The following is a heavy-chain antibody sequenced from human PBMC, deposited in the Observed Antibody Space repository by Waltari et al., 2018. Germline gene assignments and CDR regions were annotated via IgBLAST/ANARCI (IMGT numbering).Heavy chain of an antibody. D-gene: IGHD5-18*01. CDR1: GYTFTSYD. V-gene: IGHV1-8*01. J-gene: IGHJ4*02. Sequence: QVQLVQSGAEVKKPGASVKVSCKASGYTFTSYDINWVRRATVQGLEWMGWMNPNSGNTGYAQKFQGRFTMTRNTSISTAYMELSSLRSEDTAVYYCARALRIQLWSVGYWGQGTLVTVSS. CDR2: MNPNSGNT. CDR3: ARALRIQLWSVGY.